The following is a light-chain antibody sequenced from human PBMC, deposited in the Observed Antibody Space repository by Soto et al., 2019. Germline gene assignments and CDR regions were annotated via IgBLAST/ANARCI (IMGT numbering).Light chain of an antibody. CDR3: QQRYNWPPIT. Sequence: EIVLTQSPATLSLSPGERATLSCRASQSVSNFLAWYQQKPGQAPRLLIYDASKRATDIPARFSGSGSGTDFTLTITSLEPEDFAVYYCQQRYNWPPITFGQGTRLEIK. J-gene: IGKJ5*01. CDR1: QSVSNF. CDR2: DAS. V-gene: IGKV3-11*01.